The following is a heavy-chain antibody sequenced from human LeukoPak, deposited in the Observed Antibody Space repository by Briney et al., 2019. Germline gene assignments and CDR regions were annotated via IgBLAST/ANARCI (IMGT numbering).Heavy chain of an antibody. J-gene: IGHJ4*02. V-gene: IGHV3-30*18. CDR1: GFSFCSYW. CDR2: ISNDGSTK. D-gene: IGHD3-16*02. Sequence: GGSLRLSCAASGFSFCSYWMSWVRQAPGKGLEWVAVISNDGSTKKYADSVKGRFTISRDNSKNTLYVQMNSLRADDAAVYYCAKGRSSYPMDYIFDFWGQGTLVTVSS. CDR3: AKGRSSYPMDYIFDF.